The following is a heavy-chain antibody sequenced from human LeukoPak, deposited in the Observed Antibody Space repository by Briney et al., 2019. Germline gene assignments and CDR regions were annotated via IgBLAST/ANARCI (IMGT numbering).Heavy chain of an antibody. J-gene: IGHJ5*02. CDR1: GFTFSSYA. V-gene: IGHV3-23*01. D-gene: IGHD3-16*01. CDR3: AKGGTYYEVNWFDP. CDR2: ISGSGTGT. Sequence: PGGSLRLSCAASGFTFSSYAMSWVRQAPGKGLEWVSAISGSGTGTYYADSVKGRFTISRDNSKNTLYLQMNSLRAEDTAVYCCAKGGTYYEVNWFDPWGQGTLVTVSS.